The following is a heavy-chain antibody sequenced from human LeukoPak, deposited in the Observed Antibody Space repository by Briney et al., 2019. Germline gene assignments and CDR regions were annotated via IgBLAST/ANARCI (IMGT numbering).Heavy chain of an antibody. D-gene: IGHD6-19*01. CDR2: INPNSGGT. J-gene: IGHJ4*02. V-gene: IGHV1-2*02. CDR3: ARVSVAGTPDRDYFDY. Sequence: ASVKVSCKASGYTFTGYSMHWVRQAPGQGLEWMGGINPNSGGTNYAQTFQGRVTMTRDTSISTASMELSRLRSDDTAVYYCARVSVAGTPDRDYFDYWGQGTLVTVSS. CDR1: GYTFTGYS.